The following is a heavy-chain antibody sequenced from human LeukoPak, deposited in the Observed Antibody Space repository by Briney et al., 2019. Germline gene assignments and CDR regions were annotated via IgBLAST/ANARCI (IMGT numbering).Heavy chain of an antibody. CDR1: GFTFSTYW. Sequence: GGSLRLSCAASGFTFSTYWMHWVRQVPGKGLVWVSRISSDGTNANYADSVKGRFTISRDNAKNSLYLQMNSLRAEDTAVYYCARVVWDIVGAAQTYYYYYYMDVWGKGTTVTVSS. J-gene: IGHJ6*03. D-gene: IGHD1-26*01. CDR3: ARVVWDIVGAAQTYYYYYYMDV. V-gene: IGHV3-74*01. CDR2: ISSDGTNA.